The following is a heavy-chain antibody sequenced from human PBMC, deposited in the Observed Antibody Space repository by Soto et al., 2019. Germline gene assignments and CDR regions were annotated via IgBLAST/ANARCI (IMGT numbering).Heavy chain of an antibody. CDR3: AADRGYL. J-gene: IGHJ5*02. V-gene: IGHV1-58*01. D-gene: IGHD3-10*01. Sequence: SVKVSCKASGFRFTSSAVQWVRQARGQGLEWMGWIVVGNGDTKYAQKFQQRVTFTRDISTSTAYMEVSSLRSEDTAVYYCAADRGYLWGQGTLVTVSS. CDR1: GFRFTSSA. CDR2: IVVGNGDT.